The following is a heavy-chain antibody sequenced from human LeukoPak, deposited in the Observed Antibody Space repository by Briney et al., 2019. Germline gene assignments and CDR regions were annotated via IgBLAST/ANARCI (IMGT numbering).Heavy chain of an antibody. CDR1: GFTFNSYG. J-gene: IGHJ6*03. V-gene: IGHV3-30*02. CDR3: AKDGGLHLYYYSNYMAI. D-gene: IGHD5-24*01. Sequence: GGSLRLSCAASGFTFNSYGMHWVRQALGKGLEWVAFIRYDGSYEYYADSVKGRFTISRDNSKTTLYLQMNSLRSEDTAVYYCAKDGGLHLYYYSNYMAIWGKGTTVTVSS. CDR2: IRYDGSYE.